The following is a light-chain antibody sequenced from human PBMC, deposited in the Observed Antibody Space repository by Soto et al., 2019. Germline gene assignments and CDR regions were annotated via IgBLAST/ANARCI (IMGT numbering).Light chain of an antibody. V-gene: IGKV1-5*01. J-gene: IGKJ1*01. CDR3: QQYNSYSST. CDR1: QSISSW. CDR2: DAS. Sequence: DIHMTQSPSTLSASVGDRVTITCRASQSISSWLAWYKQKPGKAPKLLIYDASILESGVPSRFSGVGSGTDFTLTISILQPADFATYYCQQYNSYSSTFGQGTKVEIK.